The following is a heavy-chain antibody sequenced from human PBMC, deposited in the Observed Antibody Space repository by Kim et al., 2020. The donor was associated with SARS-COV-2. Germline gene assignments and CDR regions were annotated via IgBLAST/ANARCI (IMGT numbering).Heavy chain of an antibody. CDR1: GGTISSSSYY. Sequence: SETLSLTCTVSGGTISSSSYYWGWVRQPPGQGLEWIGSIYYSGNSYYNEALKSRVTMSVDTSKNQLSLKLRSVAAADTAVYFCARQEFSMISGINMTRWFDPWGQGKLVTVSS. V-gene: IGHV4-39*01. CDR2: IYYSGNS. CDR3: ARQEFSMISGINMTRWFDP. J-gene: IGHJ5*02. D-gene: IGHD3-22*01.